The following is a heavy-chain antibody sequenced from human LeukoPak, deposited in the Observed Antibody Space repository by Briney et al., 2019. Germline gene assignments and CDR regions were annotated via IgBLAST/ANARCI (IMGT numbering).Heavy chain of an antibody. J-gene: IGHJ4*02. CDR3: ARRVARSSSGFDY. V-gene: IGHV4-38-2*01. CDR1: GYSISSGYY. Sequence: SETLSLTCAVSGYSISSGYYWGWIRQPPGKGLEWIGSIYHSGSTYYNPSLKSRVTISVDTSKNQFSLKLSSVTAADTAVYYCARRVARSSSGFDYWGQGTLVTVSS. CDR2: IYHSGST. D-gene: IGHD6-6*01.